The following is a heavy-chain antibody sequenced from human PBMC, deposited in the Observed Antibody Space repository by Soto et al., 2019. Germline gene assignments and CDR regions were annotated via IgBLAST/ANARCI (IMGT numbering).Heavy chain of an antibody. D-gene: IGHD1-7*01. J-gene: IGHJ6*02. V-gene: IGHV3-33*01. Sequence: PGGSLRLYCTASGVTFSSYGMHWVRQAPGKGLEWVAVIWYDGSNKYYADSVKGRFTISRDNSKNTLYLQMNSLRAEDTAVYYCARDSGITGTHELNLYYYYGMDVWGQGTTVTVSS. CDR2: IWYDGSNK. CDR1: GVTFSSYG. CDR3: ARDSGITGTHELNLYYYYGMDV.